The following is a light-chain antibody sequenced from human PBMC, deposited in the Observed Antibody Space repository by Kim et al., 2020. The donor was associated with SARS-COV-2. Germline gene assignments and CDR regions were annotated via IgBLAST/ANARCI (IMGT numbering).Light chain of an antibody. V-gene: IGKV3-15*01. CDR2: DAT. CDR3: QQSNDWPPLT. CDR1: QTINNR. J-gene: IGKJ1*01. Sequence: PGERAPLSGRASQTINNRLVWYQHKPGQAPRLLIYDATTRATGVPARFIGSGSETDFTLTISSLQSEDFAVYYCQQSNDWPPLTFGQGTKVDIK.